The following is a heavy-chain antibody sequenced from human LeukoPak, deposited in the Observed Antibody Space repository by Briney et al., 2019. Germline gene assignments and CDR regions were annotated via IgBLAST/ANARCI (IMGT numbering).Heavy chain of an antibody. J-gene: IGHJ5*02. CDR2: IRSDGSNK. D-gene: IGHD3-10*01. CDR3: AKGPKPIITMVRSHWFDP. Sequence: QTGGSLRLSCAASGFTFSSYAMHWVRQAPGKGLEWVSFIRSDGSNKYYADSVKGRFTISRDNSKNTLYLQMNSLRAEDTAVYYCAKGPKPIITMVRSHWFDPWGQGTLVTVSS. CDR1: GFTFSSYA. V-gene: IGHV3-30*02.